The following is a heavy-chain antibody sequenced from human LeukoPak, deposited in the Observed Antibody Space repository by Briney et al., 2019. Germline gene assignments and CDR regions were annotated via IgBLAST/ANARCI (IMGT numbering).Heavy chain of an antibody. D-gene: IGHD5-18*01. Sequence: QPGGSLRLSCAASGLTVSSNYMNWVRQAPGKGLEWVSALYIGGNTYYADSVRGRFTISRDNSKNTLYLQMNSLRAEDTAIYYCTTAAGYSYGQYWGQGTLVTVSS. CDR3: TTAAGYSYGQY. CDR1: GLTVSSNY. V-gene: IGHV3-53*01. CDR2: LYIGGNT. J-gene: IGHJ4*02.